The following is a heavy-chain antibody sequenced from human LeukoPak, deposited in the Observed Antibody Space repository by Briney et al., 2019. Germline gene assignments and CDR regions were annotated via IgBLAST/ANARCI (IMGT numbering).Heavy chain of an antibody. J-gene: IGHJ3*02. CDR1: GGSISSGGYY. D-gene: IGHD3-22*01. CDR3: ARAGHYYDSSDDAFDI. V-gene: IGHV4-31*03. CDR2: IYYSGST. Sequence: SQTLSLTCTVSGGSISSGGYYWSWIRQHPGKGLEWIGYIYYSGSTYYNPSLKSRVTISVDTSKNQFSLKLSSVTAADTAVYYCARAGHYYDSSDDAFDIWGQGTMVTVSS.